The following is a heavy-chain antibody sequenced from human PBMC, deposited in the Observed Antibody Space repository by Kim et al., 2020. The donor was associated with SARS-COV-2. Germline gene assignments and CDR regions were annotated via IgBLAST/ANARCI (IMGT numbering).Heavy chain of an antibody. CDR3: AKGVGYWITGTTRWYFDL. V-gene: IGHV3-30*18. Sequence: GGSLRLSCAASGFTFSSYGMHWVRQAPGKGLEWVAVISYDGSNKYYADSVKGRFTISRDNSKNTLYLQMNSLRAEDTAVYYCAKGVGYWITGTTRWYFDL. CDR2: ISYDGSNK. J-gene: IGHJ2*01. D-gene: IGHD1-7*01. CDR1: GFTFSSYG.